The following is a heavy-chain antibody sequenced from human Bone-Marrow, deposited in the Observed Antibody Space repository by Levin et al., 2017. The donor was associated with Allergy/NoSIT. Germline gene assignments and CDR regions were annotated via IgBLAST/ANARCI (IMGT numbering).Heavy chain of an antibody. J-gene: IGHJ4*02. CDR3: ARERSITIFGVVPTKTFDY. CDR2: INPNSGDT. Sequence: ASVKVSCKASGYTFTGYYLHWVRQAPGQGLEWMGWINPNSGDTNSAQKFQGRVTMTMDTSITTAYMELSRLTSDDTAVYYCARERSITIFGVVPTKTFDYWGQGTLVTVSS. CDR1: GYTFTGYY. V-gene: IGHV1-2*02. D-gene: IGHD3-3*01.